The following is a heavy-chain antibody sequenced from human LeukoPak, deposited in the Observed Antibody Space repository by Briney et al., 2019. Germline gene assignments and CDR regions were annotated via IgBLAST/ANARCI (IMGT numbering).Heavy chain of an antibody. Sequence: PGGSLRLSCAASGCTFGDYGMTWARKTPRKGLRRVSVVRRKYYGGTTDYAASVKGQFTISRDDSKRFAYLQMNSPKTEDTAVYYCALTPWRKAWGEGRLVTVYS. J-gene: IGHJ4*02. D-gene: IGHD1-1*01. CDR1: GCTFGDYG. CDR2: VRRKYYGGTT. V-gene: IGHV3-49*04. CDR3: ALTPWRKA.